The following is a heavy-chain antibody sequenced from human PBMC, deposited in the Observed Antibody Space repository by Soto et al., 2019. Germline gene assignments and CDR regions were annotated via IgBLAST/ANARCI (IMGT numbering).Heavy chain of an antibody. CDR1: GGSFSGYY. Sequence: PSETLSLTCAVYGGSFSGYYWSWIRQPPGKGLEWIGEINHSGSTNYNPSLKSRVTISVDTSKNQFSLKLSSVTAADTAVYYCARVPVFIAAADYGMDVWGQGTTVTVSS. V-gene: IGHV4-34*01. D-gene: IGHD6-13*01. J-gene: IGHJ6*02. CDR3: ARVPVFIAAADYGMDV. CDR2: INHSGST.